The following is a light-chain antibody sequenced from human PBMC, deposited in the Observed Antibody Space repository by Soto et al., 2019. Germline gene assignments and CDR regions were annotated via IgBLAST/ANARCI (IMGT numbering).Light chain of an antibody. Sequence: EIVLTQSPATLSLSPGERATLSCRASQSVSSYLAWYQQKPGQAPRLLIYDASNRATGIPPRFSGSGSGTDFTLTISRLEPEDFAVYYCQQRGIWPLTFGGGTKVDIK. J-gene: IGKJ4*01. V-gene: IGKV3-11*01. CDR3: QQRGIWPLT. CDR1: QSVSSY. CDR2: DAS.